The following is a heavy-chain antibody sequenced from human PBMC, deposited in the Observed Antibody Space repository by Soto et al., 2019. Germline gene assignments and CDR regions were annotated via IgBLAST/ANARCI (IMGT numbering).Heavy chain of an antibody. CDR3: ARIRGYDYYFDY. V-gene: IGHV4-30-4*01. CDR1: GGSISYGDYY. D-gene: IGHD2-15*01. Sequence: SETLSLTCTVSGGSISYGDYYWSWIRQPPGKGLEWIGFIYYSGSTYYNPSLKSRVTISVDTSKNQFSLKLSSGTAADTAVYYCARIRGYDYYFDYWGQGTLVTVSS. J-gene: IGHJ4*02. CDR2: IYYSGST.